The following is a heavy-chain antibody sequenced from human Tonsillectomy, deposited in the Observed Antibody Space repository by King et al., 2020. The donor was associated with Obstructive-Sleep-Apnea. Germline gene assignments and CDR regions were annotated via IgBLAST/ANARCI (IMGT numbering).Heavy chain of an antibody. V-gene: IGHV4-34*01. CDR1: GGSFSDYY. J-gene: IGHJ5*02. D-gene: IGHD6-13*01. CDR3: ARGSGAADVNWFDP. Sequence: VQLQQWGAGLLKPSETLSLTCAVYGGSFSDYYWSWIRQPPGKGLEWIGEINLSGSTNYNPSLKSRVTISVDMSKNQFSLKLTSVTAADTAVYYCARGSGAADVNWFDPWGQGTLVTVSS. CDR2: INLSGST.